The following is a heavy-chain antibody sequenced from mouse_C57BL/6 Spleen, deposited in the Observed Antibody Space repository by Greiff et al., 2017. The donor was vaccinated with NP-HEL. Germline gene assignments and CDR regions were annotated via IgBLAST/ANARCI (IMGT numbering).Heavy chain of an antibody. V-gene: IGHV1-69*01. J-gene: IGHJ4*01. D-gene: IGHD1-1*02. Sequence: VQLQQPGAELVMPGASVKLSCKASGYTFTSYWMHWVKQRPGQGLEWIGEIDPSDSYTNYNQKFKGKSTLTVDKSSSTAYMQLSSLTSEDSAVYYCAILLWAVYYYAMDYWGQGTSVTVSS. CDR1: GYTFTSYW. CDR2: IDPSDSYT. CDR3: AILLWAVYYYAMDY.